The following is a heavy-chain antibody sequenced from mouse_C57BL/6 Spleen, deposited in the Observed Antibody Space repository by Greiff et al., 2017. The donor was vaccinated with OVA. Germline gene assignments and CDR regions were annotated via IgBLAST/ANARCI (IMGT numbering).Heavy chain of an antibody. Sequence: EVMLVESGGGLVKPGGSLKLSCAASGFTFSSYAMSWVRQTPEKRLEWVATISDGGSYTYYPDNVKGRFTISRDNAKNNLYLQMSHLKSEDTAMYYCARDYYGSLTVYFDYWGQGTTLTVSS. CDR1: GFTFSSYA. CDR2: ISDGGSYT. J-gene: IGHJ2*01. V-gene: IGHV5-4*01. CDR3: ARDYYGSLTVYFDY. D-gene: IGHD1-1*01.